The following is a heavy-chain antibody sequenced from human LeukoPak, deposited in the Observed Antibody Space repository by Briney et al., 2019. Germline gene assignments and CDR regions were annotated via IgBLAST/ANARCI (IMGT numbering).Heavy chain of an antibody. Sequence: SETLSLTCTVSGGSISSYYWSWIRQPAGKGLEWIGRIYTSGSTNYNPSLKSRVTMSVDTSKNQFSLKLSSVTAADTAVYYCARRRLRYFDWLSDHFDYWGQGTLVTVSS. J-gene: IGHJ4*02. CDR2: IYTSGST. D-gene: IGHD3-9*01. CDR3: ARRRLRYFDWLSDHFDY. CDR1: GGSISSYY. V-gene: IGHV4-4*07.